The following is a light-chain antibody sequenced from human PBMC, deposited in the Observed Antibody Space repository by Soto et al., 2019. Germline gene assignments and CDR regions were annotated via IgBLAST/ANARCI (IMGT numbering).Light chain of an antibody. CDR1: QSVSGK. CDR3: QQYNSYPWT. CDR2: GAS. Sequence: IVMTQSPATLSVSPGDRATLSCRASQSVSGKLAWYQQKPGQAPRLLIYGASTRATGIPARFSGSGYGTEFNLAISSLQPDDFATYYCQQYNSYPWTFGQGTKVDIK. V-gene: IGKV3-15*01. J-gene: IGKJ1*01.